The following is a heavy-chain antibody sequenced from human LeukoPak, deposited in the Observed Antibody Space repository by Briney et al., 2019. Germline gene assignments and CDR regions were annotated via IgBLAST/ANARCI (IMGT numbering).Heavy chain of an antibody. CDR2: IKQIKQDGSEK. D-gene: IGHD1-26*01. CDR3: ARDRVGGFDM. Sequence: GGSLRLSCTASGCTLSSYWMSWVRQAPGKGLEWVANIKQIKQDGSEKDYVDSVKGRFSISRDNAKNSLYLQMNRLRAEDTGVYYCARDRVGGFDMWGQGTMVTVSS. J-gene: IGHJ3*02. CDR1: GCTLSSYW. V-gene: IGHV3-7*05.